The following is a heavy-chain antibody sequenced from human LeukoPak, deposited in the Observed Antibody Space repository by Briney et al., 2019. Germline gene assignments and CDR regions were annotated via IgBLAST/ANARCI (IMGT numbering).Heavy chain of an antibody. D-gene: IGHD4-17*01. CDR2: ISYDGSNK. J-gene: IGHJ4*02. CDR3: AKDNELRMVTTFYFDY. CDR1: GFTFSSYG. V-gene: IGHV3-30*18. Sequence: GGSLRLSCAASGFTFSSYGMHWVRQAPGKGLEWVAVISYDGSNKYYADSVKGRFTISRDNSKNTLYLQMNSLRAEDTAVYYCAKDNELRMVTTFYFDYWGQGTLVTVSS.